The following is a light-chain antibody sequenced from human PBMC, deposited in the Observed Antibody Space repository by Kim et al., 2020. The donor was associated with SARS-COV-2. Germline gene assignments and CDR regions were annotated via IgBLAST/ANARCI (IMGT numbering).Light chain of an antibody. J-gene: IGKJ1*01. CDR1: ENVRNF. CDR2: AAT. CDR3: QQSYGIWT. V-gene: IGKV1-39*01. Sequence: SASVGDRVTITCRTSENVRNFVNWFQQKPGQAPKAVIFAATNLQRGVPPRFSGSGSGTHFTLTISSLQPEDFATYFCQQSYGIWTFGQGTKVEVK.